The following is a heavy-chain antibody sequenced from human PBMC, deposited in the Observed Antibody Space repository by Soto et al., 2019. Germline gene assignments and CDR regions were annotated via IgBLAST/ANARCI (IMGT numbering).Heavy chain of an antibody. CDR1: GGSISSGGYS. V-gene: IGHV4-30-2*01. Sequence: PSETLSLTCAVSGGSISSGGYSWSWIRQPPGKGLEWIGYMYHSGSTYYNPSLKSRVTISVDRSKNQFSLKLSSVTAADTAVYYCARGPPLGYWGQGTLVTVSS. CDR3: ARGPPLGY. J-gene: IGHJ4*02. CDR2: MYHSGST.